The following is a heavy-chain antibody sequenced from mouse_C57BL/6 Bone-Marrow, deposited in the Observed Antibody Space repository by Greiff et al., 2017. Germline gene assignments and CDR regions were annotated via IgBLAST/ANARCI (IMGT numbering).Heavy chain of an antibody. CDR3: ARRDYGSSYGFAY. D-gene: IGHD1-1*01. Sequence: EVQLVESGGDLVKPGGSLKLSCAASGFTFSSYGMSWVRQTPDKRLEWVATISSGGSYTYYPDSVKGRFTISRDNAKNTLYLQMSSLKSEDKAMYYCARRDYGSSYGFAYCGQGTLVTVSA. J-gene: IGHJ3*01. CDR2: ISSGGSYT. CDR1: GFTFSSYG. V-gene: IGHV5-6*01.